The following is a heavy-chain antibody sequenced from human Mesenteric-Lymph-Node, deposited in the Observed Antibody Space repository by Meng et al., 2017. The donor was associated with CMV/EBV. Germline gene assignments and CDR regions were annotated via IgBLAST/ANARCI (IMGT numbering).Heavy chain of an antibody. V-gene: IGHV3-21*04. CDR2: ISSSSSYI. Sequence: LSLTCAASGFTFSSYSMNWVRQAPGKGLEWVSSISSSSSYIYYADSVKGRFTISRDNAKNSLYLQMNSLRAEDTAIYYCAKGGPTAASAYWGQGTLVTVSS. J-gene: IGHJ4*02. CDR3: AKGGPTAASAY. D-gene: IGHD2-2*01. CDR1: GFTFSSYS.